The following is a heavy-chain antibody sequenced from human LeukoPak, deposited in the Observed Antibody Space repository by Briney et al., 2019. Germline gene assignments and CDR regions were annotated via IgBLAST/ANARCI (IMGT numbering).Heavy chain of an antibody. D-gene: IGHD6-19*01. J-gene: IGHJ5*02. CDR1: GYTFTSYA. Sequence: ASVKVSCKASGYTFTSYAMHWVRQAPGQRLEWMGWINAGNGNTKYSQKFQGRVTITRDTSASTAYMELSSLRSEDTAVYYCAMQFIAEAGIFWPVDPWGQGTLVTVSS. V-gene: IGHV1-3*01. CDR2: INAGNGNT. CDR3: AMQFIAEAGIFWPVDP.